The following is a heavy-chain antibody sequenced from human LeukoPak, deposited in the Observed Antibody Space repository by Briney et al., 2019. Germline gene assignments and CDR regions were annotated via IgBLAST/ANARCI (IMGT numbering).Heavy chain of an antibody. Sequence: SQTLSLTCAVSGGSISSGGYSWRWIRQPPGRGLEWIGYIYHSGSTYYNPSLKSRLTISVDRSKHQFSLKLSSVTAADTAVYYCARVIQLWYFDYWGQGTLVTVSS. CDR2: IYHSGST. V-gene: IGHV4-30-2*01. CDR3: ARVIQLWYFDY. J-gene: IGHJ4*02. D-gene: IGHD5-18*01. CDR1: GGSISSGGYS.